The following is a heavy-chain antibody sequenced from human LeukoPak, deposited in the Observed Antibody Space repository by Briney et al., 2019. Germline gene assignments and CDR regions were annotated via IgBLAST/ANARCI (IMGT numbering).Heavy chain of an antibody. J-gene: IGHJ4*02. D-gene: IGHD3-3*01. CDR3: AKARAITIFGVAKVDFDY. V-gene: IGHV3-23*01. CDR2: ICGSGGST. CDR1: GFTFSSYA. Sequence: GGSLRLSCAASGFTFSSYAMSWVRQAPGKGLEWVSAICGSGGSTYYADSVKGRFTISRDNSKNTLYLQVNSLRAEDTAVYYCAKARAITIFGVAKVDFDYWGQGTLVTVSS.